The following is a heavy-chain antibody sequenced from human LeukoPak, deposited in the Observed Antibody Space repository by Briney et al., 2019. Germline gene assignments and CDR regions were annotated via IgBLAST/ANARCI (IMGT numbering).Heavy chain of an antibody. D-gene: IGHD6-6*01. CDR2: MNPNSGNT. V-gene: IGHV1-8*01. J-gene: IGHJ6*03. CDR1: GYTFTSYD. Sequence: ASVKVSCKASGYTFTSYDINWVRQATGQGLEWMGWMNPNSGNTGYAQKFQGRATMTRSTSISTAYMELSSLRSEDTAVYYCARGGDEYSSSSGAYYYYYYMDVWGKGTTVTVSS. CDR3: ARGGDEYSSSSGAYYYYYYMDV.